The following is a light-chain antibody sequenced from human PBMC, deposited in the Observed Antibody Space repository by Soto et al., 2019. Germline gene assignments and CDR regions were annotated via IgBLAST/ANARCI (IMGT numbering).Light chain of an antibody. CDR3: QQYGSSSIT. V-gene: IGKV3-20*01. Sequence: SVLTQSPGTLSLSPRERATLSWRASQSVSSSYLAWYQQIPGQAPRLLIYGASSRATGIPDRFSGSGSGTDFTLTISSLEPEDFAAYYCQQYGSSSITFGQGTGLEIK. CDR2: GAS. J-gene: IGKJ5*01. CDR1: QSVSSSY.